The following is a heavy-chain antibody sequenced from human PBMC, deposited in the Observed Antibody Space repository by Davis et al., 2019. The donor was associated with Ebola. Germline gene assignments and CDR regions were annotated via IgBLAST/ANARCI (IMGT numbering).Heavy chain of an antibody. D-gene: IGHD6-13*01. CDR1: GGSISSYY. J-gene: IGHJ2*01. CDR2: LYYSGST. V-gene: IGHV4-59*12. CDR3: ARDRKRSSSWYPYWYFDL. Sequence: PSETLSLTCTVSGGSISSYYWSWIRQPPGKGLEWIGYLYYSGSTNYNPSLKSRVTISVDTYKNQFSLKLSSVTAADTAVYYCARDRKRSSSWYPYWYFDLWGRGTLVTVSS.